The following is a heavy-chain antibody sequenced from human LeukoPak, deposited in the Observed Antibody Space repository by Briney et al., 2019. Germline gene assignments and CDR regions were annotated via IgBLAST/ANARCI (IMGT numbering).Heavy chain of an antibody. CDR3: TRGEVLDTSGYFYAFDI. D-gene: IGHD3-22*01. CDR2: MNPNSANT. Sequence: GASVKVSCKTSGDPFTTYDIHWVRQATGQGLEWMGWMNPNSANTGYAQKFQGRVAMTRDTSINTAYLDLSSLRSDDTAVYYCTRGEVLDTSGYFYAFDIWGQGTVVTVSS. V-gene: IGHV1-8*01. CDR1: GDPFTTYD. J-gene: IGHJ3*02.